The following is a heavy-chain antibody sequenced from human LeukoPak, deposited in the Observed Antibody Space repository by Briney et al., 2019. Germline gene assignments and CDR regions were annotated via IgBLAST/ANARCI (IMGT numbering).Heavy chain of an antibody. Sequence: SQTLSLTCTVSGGSISSGGYYWSWIRQHPGKGLEWIGYIYYSGSTYYNPSLKSRVTISVDTSKSQFSLKLSSVTAADTAVYYCARVSGAYYYGMDVWGQGTTVTVSS. V-gene: IGHV4-31*03. CDR3: ARVSGAYYYGMDV. CDR1: GGSISSGGYY. J-gene: IGHJ6*02. D-gene: IGHD3-10*01. CDR2: IYYSGST.